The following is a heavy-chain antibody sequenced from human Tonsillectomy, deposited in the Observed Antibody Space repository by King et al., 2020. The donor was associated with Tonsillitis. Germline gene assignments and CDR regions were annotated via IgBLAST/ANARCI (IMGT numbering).Heavy chain of an antibody. J-gene: IGHJ3*02. V-gene: IGHV4-59*01. Sequence: VQLQESGPGLVKPSETLSLTCTVSGGSISSYYWSWIRQPPGKGLEWIGYIYYSGSTNYNPSLKSRVTISVDTSKNQFSLKLSSVTAADTAVYYCARPDGGGVGAFDIWGQGTMVTVSS. CDR2: IYYSGST. D-gene: IGHD3-16*01. CDR3: ARPDGGGVGAFDI. CDR1: GGSISSYY.